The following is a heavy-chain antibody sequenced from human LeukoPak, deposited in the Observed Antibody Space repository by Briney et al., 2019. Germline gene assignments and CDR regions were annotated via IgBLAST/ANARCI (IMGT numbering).Heavy chain of an antibody. CDR2: IYYSGST. CDR3: ARETPVSPGIAAAPGWFDP. V-gene: IGHV4-59*01. D-gene: IGHD6-13*01. J-gene: IGHJ5*02. Sequence: QPSETLSLTCTVSGGSISSYYWSWIRQPPGKGLEWIGYIYYSGSTNYNPSLKSRVTISVDTSKNQFSLKLSSVTAADTAVYYCARETPVSPGIAAAPGWFDPWGQGTLVTVSS. CDR1: GGSISSYY.